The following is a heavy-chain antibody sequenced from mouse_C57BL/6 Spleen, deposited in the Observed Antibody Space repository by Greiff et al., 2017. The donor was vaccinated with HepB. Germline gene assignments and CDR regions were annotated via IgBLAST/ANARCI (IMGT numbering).Heavy chain of an antibody. J-gene: IGHJ2*01. CDR2: ISSGSSTI. V-gene: IGHV5-17*01. Sequence: DVHLVESGGGLVKPGGSLKLSCAASGFTFSDYGMHWVRQAPEKGLEWVAYISSGSSTIYYADTVKGRFTISRDNAKNTLFLQMTSLRSEDTAMYYCAREYYYGGGYFDYWGQGTTLTVSS. CDR1: GFTFSDYG. CDR3: AREYYYGGGYFDY. D-gene: IGHD1-1*01.